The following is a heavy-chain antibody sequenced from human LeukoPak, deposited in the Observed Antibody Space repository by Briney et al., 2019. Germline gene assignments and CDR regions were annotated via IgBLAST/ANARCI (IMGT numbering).Heavy chain of an antibody. CDR2: INTNTGNP. V-gene: IGHV7-4-1*02. Sequence: GASVKVSCKTSGYTFIKYAINWVRQAPGQGLEWMGWINTNTGNPTYAQGFTGHFVFSLDTSVSTAYLQSNSLATEDTAIYYCARSNNDGDYLGVGFDYWGQGALVTVSS. CDR1: GYTFIKYA. D-gene: IGHD4-17*01. CDR3: ARSNNDGDYLGVGFDY. J-gene: IGHJ4*02.